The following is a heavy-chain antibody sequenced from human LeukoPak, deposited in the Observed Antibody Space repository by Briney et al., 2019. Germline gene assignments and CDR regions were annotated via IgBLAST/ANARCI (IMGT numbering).Heavy chain of an antibody. J-gene: IGHJ4*02. V-gene: IGHV3-23*01. CDR1: GFTFSSYA. Sequence: GGSLRLSCAASGFTFSSYAMSWVRQAPGKGLEWVSAISGSGGSTYYADSVKGRFTISRDNSKNTLYLQMNSLRAEDTAVYYCISGDSSGWYGPAKRNWGQGTLVTVSS. CDR3: ISGDSSGWYGPAKRN. CDR2: ISGSGGST. D-gene: IGHD6-19*01.